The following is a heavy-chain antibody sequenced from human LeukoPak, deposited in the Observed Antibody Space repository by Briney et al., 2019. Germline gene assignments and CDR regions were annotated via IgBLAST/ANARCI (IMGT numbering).Heavy chain of an antibody. CDR3: ARTPPSGSWYADY. V-gene: IGHV1-18*01. J-gene: IGHJ4*02. CDR2: ISTYNGHT. CDR1: GYTFTNVG. D-gene: IGHD6-13*01. Sequence: ASVKVSCKASGYTFTNVGITWVRQAPGQGPEWMGWISTYNGHTVYAQEFQGRVTMTRDTSTSTAYMELRSLRSDDTAVYYCARTPPSGSWYADYWGQGTLVTVSS.